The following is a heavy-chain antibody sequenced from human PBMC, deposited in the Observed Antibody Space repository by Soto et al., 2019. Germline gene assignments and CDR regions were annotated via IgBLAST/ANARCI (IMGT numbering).Heavy chain of an antibody. CDR1: GFTFSDYY. D-gene: IGHD2-2*01. V-gene: IGHV3-11*06. CDR3: GKDIRYGSIDY. J-gene: IGHJ4*02. CDR2: ISSSSSYT. Sequence: GGSLRLSCAASGFTFSDYYMSWIRQAPGKGLEWVSYISSSSSYTNYADSVKGRFTVSRDTSTNTVYLQMNSLRAEDTARYYCGKDIRYGSIDYWGQGTLVTVSS.